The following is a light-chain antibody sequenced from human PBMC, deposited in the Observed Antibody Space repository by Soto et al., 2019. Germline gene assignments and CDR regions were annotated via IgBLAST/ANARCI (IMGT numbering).Light chain of an antibody. V-gene: IGKV3-15*01. J-gene: IGKJ4*01. CDR1: QSVSSN. Sequence: EIVMTQSPGTLSVSPGERATLSCRASQSVSSNLAWYQQKSGQAPRLLIYGASTRATGIPARFSGSGSGTEFTLTISSLQSEDFAVYYCQQYNNWPPLTFGGGTKVEIK. CDR3: QQYNNWPPLT. CDR2: GAS.